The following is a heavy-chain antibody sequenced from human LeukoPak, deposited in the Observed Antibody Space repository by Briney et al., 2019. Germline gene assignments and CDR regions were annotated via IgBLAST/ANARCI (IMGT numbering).Heavy chain of an antibody. Sequence: ASVKVSCKASGYTFTSYDINWVRQATGQGLEWMGWMNPNSGNTGYAQKFQGRVTMTRNTSISTAYMGLSSLRSEDTAVYYCARVEFGSSWSYYYYGMDVWGQGTTVTVSS. V-gene: IGHV1-8*01. CDR1: GYTFTSYD. CDR2: MNPNSGNT. CDR3: ARVEFGSSWSYYYYGMDV. J-gene: IGHJ6*02. D-gene: IGHD6-13*01.